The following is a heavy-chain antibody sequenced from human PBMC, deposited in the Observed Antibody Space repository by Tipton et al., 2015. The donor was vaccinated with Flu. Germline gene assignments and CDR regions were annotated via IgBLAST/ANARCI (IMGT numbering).Heavy chain of an antibody. CDR1: GYSISSGYY. D-gene: IGHD4-11*01. CDR3: ARREYSNYVSEPKNWFHP. Sequence: TLSLTCAVSGYSISSGYYWGWIRQPPGKGLEWIGSVSHSGSTYYNPSLTSRASISVDPSKNQFSLKLSSVAAADTAVYYCARREYSNYVSEPKNWFHPWGQGTLVTVSS. CDR2: VSHSGST. J-gene: IGHJ5*02. V-gene: IGHV4-38-2*01.